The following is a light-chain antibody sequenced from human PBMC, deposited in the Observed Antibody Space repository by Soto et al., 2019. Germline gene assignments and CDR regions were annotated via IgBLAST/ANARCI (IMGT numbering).Light chain of an antibody. CDR2: DAS. J-gene: IGKJ4*01. V-gene: IGKV3-11*01. CDR3: QHRYSWPLT. CDR1: QSIGRS. Sequence: EVVLTQSPATLSLSLGERATLSCRASQSIGRSLAWYQQRPGQAPSLLISDASNRATGIPARFSGSGSGTDFSLTISSLEPEDFAVYYCQHRYSWPLTFGGGTKVDIK.